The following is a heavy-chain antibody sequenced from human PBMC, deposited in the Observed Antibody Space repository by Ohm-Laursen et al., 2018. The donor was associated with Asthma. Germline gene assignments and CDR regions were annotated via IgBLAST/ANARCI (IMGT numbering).Heavy chain of an antibody. J-gene: IGHJ5*02. CDR2: IYYSGST. CDR3: ARLRYFDWLFHKRGFDNWFDP. CDR1: GGSISSSSYY. D-gene: IGHD3-9*01. V-gene: IGHV4-39*01. Sequence: SETLSLTCTVSGGSISSSSYYWGWIRQPPGKGLEWIGSIYYSGSTYYNPSLKSRVTISVDTSKNQFSLKLSSVTAADTAVYYCARLRYFDWLFHKRGFDNWFDPWGQGTLVTVSS.